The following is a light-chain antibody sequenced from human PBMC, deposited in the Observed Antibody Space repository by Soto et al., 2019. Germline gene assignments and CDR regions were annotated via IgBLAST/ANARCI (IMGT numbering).Light chain of an antibody. V-gene: IGLV1-40*01. J-gene: IGLJ2*01. Sequence: QSVLTQPPSVSGAPGQRVTISCTGSSSNIGAGYDVHWYQQLPGTAPKLLIYGNSNRPSGVPDRFSGSKSGTSASLAITGLQAEDKADYHCHSYESSLSGVVFGGGTKLTVL. CDR2: GNS. CDR3: HSYESSLSGVV. CDR1: SSNIGAGYD.